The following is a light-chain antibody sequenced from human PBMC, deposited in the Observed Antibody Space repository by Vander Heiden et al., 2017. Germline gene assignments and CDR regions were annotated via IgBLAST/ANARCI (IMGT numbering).Light chain of an antibody. CDR3: QQYNSYWT. V-gene: IGKV1-5*03. CDR1: QSISSW. J-gene: IGKJ1*01. CDR2: KAS. Sequence: DIQMTPSPSTLSASVGDRVTITCRASQSISSWLAWYQQKPGKAPKLLIYKASSLESGVPSRFSGSGSGTEFTLTISSLQPDDFATYYCQQYNSYWTFGQGTKVEIQ.